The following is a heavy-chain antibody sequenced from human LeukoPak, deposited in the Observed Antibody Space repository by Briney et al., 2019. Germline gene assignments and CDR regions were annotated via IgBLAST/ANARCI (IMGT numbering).Heavy chain of an antibody. CDR3: ATGGRCSSTSCYPDAFDI. J-gene: IGHJ3*02. Sequence: QSGGSLRLSCAASGFTFSSYGMHWVRQAPGKGLEWVAVISYDGSNKYYADSVKGRFTISRDNSKNTLYLQMNSLRAEDTAVYYCATGGRCSSTSCYPDAFDIWGQGTMVTVSS. CDR1: GFTFSSYG. D-gene: IGHD2-2*01. CDR2: ISYDGSNK. V-gene: IGHV3-30*03.